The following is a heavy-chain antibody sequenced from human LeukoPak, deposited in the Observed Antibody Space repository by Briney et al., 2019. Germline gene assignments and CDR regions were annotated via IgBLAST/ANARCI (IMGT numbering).Heavy chain of an antibody. J-gene: IGHJ6*03. D-gene: IGHD1-26*01. CDR2: ISYDGTYE. Sequence: PGGSLRLSCAASGFTFSNYAMHWVRQAPGKGLEWVTVISYDGTYEFYANSVKGRFTVSRDNSKNTLYVQMNSLRAEDTAVYYCARVAKKKRQYSWNYAQPTAYYYYYMDVWGKGTTVTVSS. CDR1: GFTFSNYA. V-gene: IGHV3-30-3*01. CDR3: ARVAKKKRQYSWNYAQPTAYYYYYMDV.